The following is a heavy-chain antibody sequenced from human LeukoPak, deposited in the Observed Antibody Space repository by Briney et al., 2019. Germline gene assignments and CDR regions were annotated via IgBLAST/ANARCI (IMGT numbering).Heavy chain of an antibody. CDR3: ARGAEYHYYMDV. J-gene: IGHJ6*03. V-gene: IGHV1-2*02. CDR2: INPNSGGT. Sequence: GASVNVSFKASVYTFTVYYMHWVRQAPGQGLEWMGWINPNSGGTKYAQKFQGRVTMTRDTSISTAYMELSRLRSDDTAVYYCARGAEYHYYMDVWGKGTTVTISS. CDR1: VYTFTVYY.